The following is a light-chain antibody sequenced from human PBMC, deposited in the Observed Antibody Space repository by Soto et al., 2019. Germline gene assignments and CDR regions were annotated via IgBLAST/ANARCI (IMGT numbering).Light chain of an antibody. J-gene: IGKJ4*01. CDR2: DAS. V-gene: IGKV1-33*01. Sequence: DIQMTQSPSSLSAVVGDRVTITCQASQDITNYLNWYQQKPGRAPKLLIYDASNLEAGVPSRFSGSGSGKKFSFTISSLQPEDIATYYCQQYDNLLLTFGGGTKVEIK. CDR1: QDITNY. CDR3: QQYDNLLLT.